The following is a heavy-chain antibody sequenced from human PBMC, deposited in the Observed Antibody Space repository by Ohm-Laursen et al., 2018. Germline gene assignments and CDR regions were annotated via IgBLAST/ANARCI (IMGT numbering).Heavy chain of an antibody. CDR2: ISWNSGRI. CDR3: ARDLTCSSSRCYSPSDYYYGMDV. Sequence: SLRLSCTASGFTFDDYAMHWVRQAPGKGLEWVSGISWNSGRIDFADSVKGRFTISRDNAENTLYLQMNSLRAEDTALYYCARDLTCSSSRCYSPSDYYYGMDVWGQGTTVTVSS. J-gene: IGHJ6*02. CDR1: GFTFDDYA. V-gene: IGHV3-9*01. D-gene: IGHD2-2*01.